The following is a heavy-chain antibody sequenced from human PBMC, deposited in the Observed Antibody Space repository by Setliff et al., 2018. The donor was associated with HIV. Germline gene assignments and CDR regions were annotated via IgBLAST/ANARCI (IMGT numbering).Heavy chain of an antibody. Sequence: PSETLSLTCTISGGSITGYFWSWIRQPPGKGLEWIGYIYYNGNTNYNPSLKSRVTISVDTSENQFSLNLNSVTATDTAVYFCARQGLTMNPGVPAPILYFFDYWGQGILVTVSS. CDR2: IYYNGNT. V-gene: IGHV4-59*08. CDR3: ARQGLTMNPGVPAPILYFFDY. D-gene: IGHD3-10*01. CDR1: GGSITGYF. J-gene: IGHJ4*02.